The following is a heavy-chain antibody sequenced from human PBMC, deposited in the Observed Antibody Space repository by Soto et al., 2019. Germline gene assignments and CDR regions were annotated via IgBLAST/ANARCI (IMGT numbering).Heavy chain of an antibody. V-gene: IGHV3-11*01. CDR1: GFTFTEYY. CDR2: IGDNGDKT. J-gene: IGHJ4*02. Sequence: QVRLVEYGGGLVKPGGSLRLSCVASGFTFTEYYMSWIRQAPGRGLEWVSYIGDNGDKTYYAKSVKGRFTISRDNAKSSLFLQMNSLRPEDTAVYYCGNGPLDYWGQGTLVTVSS. CDR3: GNGPLDY.